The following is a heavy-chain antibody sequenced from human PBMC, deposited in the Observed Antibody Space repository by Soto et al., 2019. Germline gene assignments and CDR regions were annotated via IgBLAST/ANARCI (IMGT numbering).Heavy chain of an antibody. CDR1: GGSISSYY. CDR3: ARLTPQWPYFDY. J-gene: IGHJ4*02. Sequence: SETPSLTCTVSGGSISSYYWSWVRQPPGKGLEWIGYIYYRGSTNYNPSLKSRVTISVDTSKNQFSLKLSSVTAADTAVYYCARLTPQWPYFDYWGQGTLVTVSS. V-gene: IGHV4-59*08. CDR2: IYYRGST. D-gene: IGHD6-19*01.